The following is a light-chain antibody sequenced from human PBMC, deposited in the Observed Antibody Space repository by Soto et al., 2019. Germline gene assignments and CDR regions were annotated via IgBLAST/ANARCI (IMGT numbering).Light chain of an antibody. CDR2: KVS. J-gene: IGKJ1*01. Sequence: DVVMTQSPLSLPVTLGQPASISCRSSQSLVYSDGNTYLSWFQQRPGQSPRRLIYKVSDRDSGVPGRFSGSGSGTDFTLKISRVEAEDVGVYYCMQGTHWPPTFGQGTKVDIK. V-gene: IGKV2-30*01. CDR3: MQGTHWPPT. CDR1: QSLVYSDGNTY.